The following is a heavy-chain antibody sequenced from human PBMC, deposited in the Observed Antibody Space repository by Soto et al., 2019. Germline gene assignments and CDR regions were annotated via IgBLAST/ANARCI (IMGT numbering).Heavy chain of an antibody. CDR2: IKSKTDGGTT. CDR1: GFTFSNAW. D-gene: IGHD2-2*01. V-gene: IGHV3-15*01. CDR3: TTDPPWDIVVVPAANYYYYYMDV. Sequence: EVQLVESGGGLVKPGGSLRLSCAASGFTFSNAWMSWVRQAPGKGLEWVGRIKSKTDGGTTDYAAPVKGRFTTSRDDSKNTLYLQMNSLKTEDTAVYYCTTDPPWDIVVVPAANYYYYYMDVWGKGTTVTVSS. J-gene: IGHJ6*03.